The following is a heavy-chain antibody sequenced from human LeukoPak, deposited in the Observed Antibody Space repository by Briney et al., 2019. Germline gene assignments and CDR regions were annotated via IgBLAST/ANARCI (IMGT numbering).Heavy chain of an antibody. Sequence: GGSLRLSCTASGFTFGDYLMSWFRQAPGKGLEWIGFISGGTTEYAASVKGRFTISKDDSTSIAYLQMNSLTTEDTAVYYCSRGSGWLSVYWGQGTLVTVSS. V-gene: IGHV3-49*03. CDR3: SRGSGWLSVY. D-gene: IGHD6-19*01. CDR1: GFTFGDYL. CDR2: ISGGTT. J-gene: IGHJ4*02.